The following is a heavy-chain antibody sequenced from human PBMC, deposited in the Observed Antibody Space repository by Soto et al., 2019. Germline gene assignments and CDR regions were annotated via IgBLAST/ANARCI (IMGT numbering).Heavy chain of an antibody. CDR3: ARGNHEASYYYMDV. J-gene: IGHJ6*03. CDR2: INHSGST. CDR1: GGSFSGYY. V-gene: IGHV4-34*01. Sequence: SETLSLTCAVYGGSFSGYYWSWIRQPPGKGLEWIGEINHSGSTNYNPSLKSRVTISVDTSKNQFSLKLSSVTAADTAVYYCARGNHEASYYYMDVWGKGTTVTVSS.